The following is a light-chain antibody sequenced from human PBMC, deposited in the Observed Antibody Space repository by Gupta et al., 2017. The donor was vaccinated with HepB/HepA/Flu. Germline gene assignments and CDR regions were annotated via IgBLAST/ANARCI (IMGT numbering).Light chain of an antibody. CDR1: SSNIGSNA. J-gene: IGLJ3*02. CDR3: ATWDDSLNGGV. Sequence: QSALTQPPSVSGPLGQRVSIACSGRSSNIGSNAVNWYQQIPGAAPKLLIYTNNQRPSGVPGRFSGSKSGTSASLAISGLQSEDEADYYCATWDDSLNGGVFGGGTKLTVL. V-gene: IGLV1-44*01. CDR2: TNN.